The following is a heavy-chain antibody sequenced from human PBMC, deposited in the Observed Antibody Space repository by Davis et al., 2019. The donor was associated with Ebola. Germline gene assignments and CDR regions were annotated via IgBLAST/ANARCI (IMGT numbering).Heavy chain of an antibody. D-gene: IGHD6-13*01. CDR2: IRSKVNNYVT. V-gene: IGHV3-73*01. CDR3: SSTAAGIDY. J-gene: IGHJ4*02. Sequence: GESLKISCAASGFTFSGSAMHWVRQAPGKGLEWVGRIRSKVNNYVTAYAASMQGRFTISRDDSKNTAYLQMNSLKTEDTAVYYCSSTAAGIDYWGQGTLVTVSS. CDR1: GFTFSGSA.